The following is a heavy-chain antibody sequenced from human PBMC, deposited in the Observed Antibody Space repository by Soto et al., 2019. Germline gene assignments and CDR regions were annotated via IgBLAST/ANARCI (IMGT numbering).Heavy chain of an antibody. D-gene: IGHD3-16*01. CDR3: VKDIHFLGIWYFDL. CDR1: GFTFSSSG. V-gene: IGHV3-30*18. CDR2: ISYDGSDT. Sequence: EQLAESGGGVVQSGRSLRLSCEASGFTFSSSGMHWVRQAPGKGLEWVAVISYDGSDTYFADSVKGRFTISRDNSKNTVYLQMNSLRVEDTAVYYCVKDIHFLGIWYFDLWGRGSLVSVSS. J-gene: IGHJ2*01.